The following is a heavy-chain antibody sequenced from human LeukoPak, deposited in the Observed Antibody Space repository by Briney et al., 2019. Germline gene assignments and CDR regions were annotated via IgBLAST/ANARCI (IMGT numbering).Heavy chain of an antibody. CDR3: VKEGVVCSSTSCYLVAFDV. D-gene: IGHD2-2*01. Sequence: GRSLRLSCAASGFTFSSYWMHWVRQAPGQGLVWVARIKSDGSSTAYADSVKGRFTISRDNAKNTLSLQMNSLRAEDTAMYFCVKEGVVCSSTSCYLVAFDVWGQGTMVTVSS. V-gene: IGHV3-74*01. CDR2: IKSDGSST. CDR1: GFTFSSYW. J-gene: IGHJ3*01.